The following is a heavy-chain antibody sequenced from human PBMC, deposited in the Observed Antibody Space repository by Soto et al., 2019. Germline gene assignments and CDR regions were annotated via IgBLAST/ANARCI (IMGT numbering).Heavy chain of an antibody. CDR2: ISWNSGSI. Sequence: SLRLSCAASGFTFDDYAMHWVRQAPGKGLEWVSGISWNSGSIGYADSVKGRFTISRDNAKNSLYLQMNSLRAEDTALYYCAKDIGYGDTKGFDYWGQGTLVTVSS. CDR3: AKDIGYGDTKGFDY. D-gene: IGHD4-17*01. V-gene: IGHV3-9*01. J-gene: IGHJ4*02. CDR1: GFTFDDYA.